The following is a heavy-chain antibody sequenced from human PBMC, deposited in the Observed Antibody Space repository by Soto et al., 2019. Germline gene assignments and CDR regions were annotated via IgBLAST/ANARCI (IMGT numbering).Heavy chain of an antibody. CDR2: ISPMFGAA. CDR1: GGTCNTYA. CDR3: AREVQVHTPAFVY. V-gene: IGHV1-69*19. J-gene: IGHJ4*02. Sequence: QVQLVQSGAEMKKPGSSVKVSCQSSGGTCNTYAMNWVRQAPGQGTEWMGDISPMFGAANYAPKFQGRVTIAADESTGTSYMQLSSWTSEDRALYFCAREVQVHTPAFVYWGQGTLVTVS. D-gene: IGHD2-15*01.